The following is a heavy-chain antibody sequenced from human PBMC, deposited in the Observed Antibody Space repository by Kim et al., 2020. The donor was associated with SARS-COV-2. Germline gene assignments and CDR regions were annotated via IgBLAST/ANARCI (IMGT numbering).Heavy chain of an antibody. V-gene: IGHV3-23*01. D-gene: IGHD2-21*02. CDR1: GFTFSSYA. CDR3: AKAVEHIVVVTAIRPYYYYGMDV. CDR2: ISGSGGST. Sequence: GGSLRLSCAASGFTFSSYAMSWVRQAPGKGLEWVSAISGSGGSTYYADSVKGRFTISRDNSKNTLYLQMNRLRAEDTAVYYCAKAVEHIVVVTAIRPYYYYGMDVWGQGTTVTVSS. J-gene: IGHJ6*02.